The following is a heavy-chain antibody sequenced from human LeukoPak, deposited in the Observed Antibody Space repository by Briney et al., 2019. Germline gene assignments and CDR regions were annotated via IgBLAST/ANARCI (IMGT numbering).Heavy chain of an antibody. D-gene: IGHD2-2*01. V-gene: IGHV3-30-3*01. CDR2: ISYDGSNK. CDR1: GFTFSTYA. Sequence: GRSLRLSCAASGFTFSTYAMHWVRQAPGKGLEWVAVISYDGSNKYYADSVKGRFTISRDNSKNTLYLQMNSLRAEDTAVYYCARWGLGGIVVVGYYGMDVWGQGTTVTVSS. J-gene: IGHJ6*02. CDR3: ARWGLGGIVVVGYYGMDV.